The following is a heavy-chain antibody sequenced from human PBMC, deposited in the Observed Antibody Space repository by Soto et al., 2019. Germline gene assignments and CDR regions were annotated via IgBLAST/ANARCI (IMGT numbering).Heavy chain of an antibody. CDR2: IYPSDSYT. D-gene: IGHD6-19*01. CDR1: GYSFTSYW. V-gene: IGHV5-10-1*01. CDR3: ATRAVGYYFDY. J-gene: IGHJ4*02. Sequence: GESLKISCKGSGYSFTSYWIGWVRQMPGKGLEWMGRIYPSDSYTNYSPSFQGHVTISADKSISTAYLQWSSLKASDTAMYYCATRAVGYYFDYWGQGTLVTVSS.